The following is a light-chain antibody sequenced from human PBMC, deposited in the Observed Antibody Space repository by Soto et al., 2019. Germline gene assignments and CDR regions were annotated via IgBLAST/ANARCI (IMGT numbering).Light chain of an antibody. V-gene: IGLV3-21*02. CDR3: QLWDSSSDHVV. J-gene: IGLJ2*01. CDR1: NIGSKI. Sequence: SYELTQPPSVSVAPGQTARITCGGNNIGSKIVHCYQQKPGQAPVVVVYDDRARPSGIPERFSGSNSGNTATLTISSVEAGDEADYYCQLWDSSSDHVVFGGGTKVTVL. CDR2: DDR.